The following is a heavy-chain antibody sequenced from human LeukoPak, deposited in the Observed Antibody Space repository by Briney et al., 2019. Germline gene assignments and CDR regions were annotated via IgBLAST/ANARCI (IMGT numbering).Heavy chain of an antibody. CDR3: ARREYQLLLGGGYDYLGAFDI. J-gene: IGHJ3*02. Sequence: SETLSLTCTVSGGSISSSSYYWGWIRQPPGKGLEWIGSIYYSGSTYYNPSLKSRVTISVDTSKNQFSLKLSSVTAADTAVYYCARREYQLLLGGGYDYLGAFDIWGQGTMVTVSS. V-gene: IGHV4-39*01. CDR1: GGSISSSSYY. CDR2: IYYSGST. D-gene: IGHD2-2*01.